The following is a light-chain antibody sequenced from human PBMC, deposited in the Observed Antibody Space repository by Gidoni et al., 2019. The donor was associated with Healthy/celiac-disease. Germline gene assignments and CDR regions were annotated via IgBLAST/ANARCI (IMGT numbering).Light chain of an antibody. CDR3: QQLNSYPLLT. CDR1: QGISSY. V-gene: IGKV1-9*01. CDR2: AAS. J-gene: IGKJ4*01. Sequence: DIQLTQSPSFLSASVGDRVTITFRATQGISSYLAWYQQTPGKAPKLLIYAASTLQSGVPSRFRGSGSGTEFTLTISSLQPEDFATYYCQQLNSYPLLTFGGGTKVEIK.